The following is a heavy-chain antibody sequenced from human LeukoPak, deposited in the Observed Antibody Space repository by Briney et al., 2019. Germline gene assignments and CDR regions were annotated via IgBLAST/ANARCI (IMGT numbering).Heavy chain of an antibody. CDR3: ARDGSMTMVAY. D-gene: IGHD4/OR15-4a*01. CDR1: GYTFTGYY. Sequence: ASVKVSCKASGYTFTGYYMHWVRQAPGQGLEWMGRINPNGGGTNYAQKFQGRVTMTRDTSISKAYMELSRLRSDDTAVYYCARDGSMTMVAYWGRGTLVTVSS. J-gene: IGHJ4*02. CDR2: INPNGGGT. V-gene: IGHV1-2*06.